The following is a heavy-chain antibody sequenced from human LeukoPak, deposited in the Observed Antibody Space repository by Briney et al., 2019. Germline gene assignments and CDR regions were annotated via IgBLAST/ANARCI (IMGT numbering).Heavy chain of an antibody. D-gene: IGHD3-9*01. V-gene: IGHV3-21*01. CDR2: ISSSSSYI. CDR1: GFTFSSYS. Sequence: GGSLRLSCAASGFTFSSYSMNWVRQAPGKGLEGVSSISSSSSYIYYADSVKGRFTISRDNAKNSLYLQMNSLRAEDTAVYYCARAYDILTGYSSNSHFDYWGQGTLVTVSS. J-gene: IGHJ4*02. CDR3: ARAYDILTGYSSNSHFDY.